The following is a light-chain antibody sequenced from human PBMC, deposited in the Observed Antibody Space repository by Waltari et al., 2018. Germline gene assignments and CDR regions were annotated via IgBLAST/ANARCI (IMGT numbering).Light chain of an antibody. J-gene: IGLJ2*01. CDR1: TSDVGGGND. Sequence: QSALTQPASLSGSPGQSITISCTGTTSDVGGGNDVSWYQQYPGKVPKLLIYDSPTRPAGVSNRFSVSKSGSTASLTISVLQAEDEADYYCSSYRSSSALVVFGGGTKLIVL. CDR3: SSYRSSSALVV. CDR2: DSP. V-gene: IGLV2-14*03.